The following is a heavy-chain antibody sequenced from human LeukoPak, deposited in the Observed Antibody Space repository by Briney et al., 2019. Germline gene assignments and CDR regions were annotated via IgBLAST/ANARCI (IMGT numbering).Heavy chain of an antibody. V-gene: IGHV4-61*02. Sequence: SQTLSLTCTVSGGSISSGSYYWGWIRQPAGKGLEWIGRIYTSGSTNYNPSLKSRVTISVDTSKNQFSLKLSSVTAADTAVYYCASRSIAAAGWYYFDYWGQGTLVTVSS. D-gene: IGHD6-13*01. CDR1: GGSISSGSYY. CDR3: ASRSIAAAGWYYFDY. J-gene: IGHJ4*02. CDR2: IYTSGST.